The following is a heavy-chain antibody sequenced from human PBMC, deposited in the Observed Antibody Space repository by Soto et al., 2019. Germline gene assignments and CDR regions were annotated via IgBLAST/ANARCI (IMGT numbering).Heavy chain of an antibody. CDR2: IYYSGST. D-gene: IGHD6-13*01. V-gene: IGHV4-39*01. CDR3: ARRAAALIYYYGMDV. Sequence: PSETLSLTCTVSGGSISSSSYYWGWIRQPPGEGLEWIGSIYYSGSTYYNPSLKSRVTISVDTSKNQFSLKLSSVTAADTAVYYCARRAAALIYYYGMDVWGQGTTVTVSS. CDR1: GGSISSSSYY. J-gene: IGHJ6*02.